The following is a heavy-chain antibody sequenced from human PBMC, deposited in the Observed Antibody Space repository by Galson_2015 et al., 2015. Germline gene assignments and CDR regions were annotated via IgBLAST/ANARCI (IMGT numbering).Heavy chain of an antibody. D-gene: IGHD6-19*01. Sequence: SLRLSCAASGFTFSSYAMSWVRQAPGKGLEWVSAISGSGGSTYYADSVKGRFTISRDNSKNTLYLQMSSLRAEDTAIYYCAKGVRIAVAGNWFDPWGQGTLVTVSS. CDR2: ISGSGGST. V-gene: IGHV3-23*01. CDR3: AKGVRIAVAGNWFDP. CDR1: GFTFSSYA. J-gene: IGHJ5*02.